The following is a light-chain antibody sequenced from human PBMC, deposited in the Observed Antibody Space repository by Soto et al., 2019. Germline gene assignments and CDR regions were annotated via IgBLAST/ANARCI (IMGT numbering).Light chain of an antibody. Sequence: QSALTQPASVSGSPGQSITISCTGTSGDIGGYNYVSWYQQHPGKAPKLMISEVSNRPSGVSNRFSGSKSGNTASLTISGLQAEDEADYHCSSYTDTNTWVFGGGTKLTVL. V-gene: IGLV2-14*01. CDR1: SGDIGGYNY. J-gene: IGLJ3*02. CDR3: SSYTDTNTWV. CDR2: EVS.